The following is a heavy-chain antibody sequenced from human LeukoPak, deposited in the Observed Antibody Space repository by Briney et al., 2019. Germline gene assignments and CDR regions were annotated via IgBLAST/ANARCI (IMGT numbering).Heavy chain of an antibody. V-gene: IGHV4-61*08. J-gene: IGHJ4*02. Sequence: PSETLSLTCTVSGGSISSGGYYWSWIRQPPGKGLEWIGYIYYSGSTNYNPSLKSRVTISVDTSKNQFSLKLSSVTAADTAVYYCARHGRYSSGWYVAYWGQGTLVTVSS. D-gene: IGHD6-19*01. CDR3: ARHGRYSSGWYVAY. CDR2: IYYSGST. CDR1: GGSISSGGYY.